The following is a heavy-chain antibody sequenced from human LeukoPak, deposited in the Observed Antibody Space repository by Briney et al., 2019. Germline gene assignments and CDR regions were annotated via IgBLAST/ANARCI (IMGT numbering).Heavy chain of an antibody. Sequence: SETLSLTCDVFGGSFTDYFWTWIRQSPGKRLEWIGEINDYTGNTNYNPSLNSRVSISLEKSKNQFSLELRSVTAADTAVYYCARGRIAKIVVVHSFHYGMDVWGQGNTVTVSS. D-gene: IGHD3-22*01. J-gene: IGHJ6*02. CDR2: INDYTGNT. CDR1: GGSFTDYF. CDR3: ARGRIAKIVVVHSFHYGMDV. V-gene: IGHV4-34*01.